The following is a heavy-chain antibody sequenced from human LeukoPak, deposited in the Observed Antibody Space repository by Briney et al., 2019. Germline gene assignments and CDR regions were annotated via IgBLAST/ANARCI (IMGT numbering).Heavy chain of an antibody. V-gene: IGHV4-59*08. D-gene: IGHD5-12*01. CDR2: ISYSGST. J-gene: IGHJ4*02. CDR1: GGSISNYY. CDR3: ARHPGYGIFDY. Sequence: SETLSLTCTVSGGSISNYYWSWIRQPPGKGLEWIGYISYSGSTYYNPSLKSRVTISVDTSKNQFSLKLSSVTAADTAVYYCARHPGYGIFDYWGQGTLVTVSS.